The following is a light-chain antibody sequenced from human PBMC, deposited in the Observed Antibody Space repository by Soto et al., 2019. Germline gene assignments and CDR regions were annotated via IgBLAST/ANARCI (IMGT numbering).Light chain of an antibody. CDR1: QSVTSY. J-gene: IGKJ4*01. CDR2: GAS. V-gene: IGKV3-15*01. CDR3: LQYSYWPLT. Sequence: DTVMTQSPATLSVSPGERATLSCRASQSVTSYLAWYQQKPGQAPRLLMYGASTRATGIPARFSGSGSGTDFTLTISSLQSEDFAIYYCLQYSYWPLTFGGGTKVDIK.